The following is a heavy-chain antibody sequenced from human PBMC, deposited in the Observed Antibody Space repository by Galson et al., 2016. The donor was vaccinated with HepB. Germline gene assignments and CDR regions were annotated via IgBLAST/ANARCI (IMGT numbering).Heavy chain of an antibody. J-gene: IGHJ4*02. D-gene: IGHD1-14*01. V-gene: IGHV3-74*01. CDR2: ISTDGSST. CDR1: GFTLSSYW. CDR3: ARAPPLPTTVGGYDS. Sequence: SLRLSCAASGFTLSSYWMHWVRQDPGKGLVWVSRISTDGSSTSYADSVKGRFTISRDNAKNTLYLQMNSLRAEDTAVYYCARAPPLPTTVGGYDSWGQGTVVTVSS.